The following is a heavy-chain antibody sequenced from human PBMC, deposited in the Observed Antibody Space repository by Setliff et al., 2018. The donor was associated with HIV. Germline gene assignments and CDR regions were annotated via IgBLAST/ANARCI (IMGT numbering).Heavy chain of an antibody. J-gene: IGHJ4*02. CDR3: ARHSPSDY. Sequence: PSQTLSLTCTVSGDSISTDSWTWIRQPPGKGLEWVGYIYNSASTSYNPSLKSRVTISVDTSKNQFSRKLSSVTAADTAVYYCARHSPSDYWGQGTLVTVSS. V-gene: IGHV4-59*08. CDR2: IYNSAST. CDR1: GDSISTDS.